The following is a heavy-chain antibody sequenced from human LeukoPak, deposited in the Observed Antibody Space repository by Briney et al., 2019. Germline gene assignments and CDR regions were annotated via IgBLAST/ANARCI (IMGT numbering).Heavy chain of an antibody. CDR1: DVSISNYY. D-gene: IGHD3-3*01. CDR2: LYIGRET. V-gene: IGHV4-4*07. Sequence: SETLSLTCTVSDVSISNYYWTWIRQPAGKGLEWIGRLYIGRETDYNPSLKSRVTMSVDTSNSQFSLRLTSVTAADTATYYCARESRVLIGDGYYLDSWGPGTLITVSS. CDR3: ARESRVLIGDGYYLDS. J-gene: IGHJ4*02.